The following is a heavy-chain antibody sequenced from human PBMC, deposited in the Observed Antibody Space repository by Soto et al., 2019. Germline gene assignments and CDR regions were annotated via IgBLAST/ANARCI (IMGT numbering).Heavy chain of an antibody. Sequence: PSETLSLTCAVYGGSFSGYYWSWIRQPPGKGLEWIGEINHSGSTNYNPSLKSRVTISVDTSKNQFSLKLSSVTAADTAVYYCATGLTSIAARRDDYWGQGTLVTVSS. D-gene: IGHD6-6*01. J-gene: IGHJ4*02. CDR3: ATGLTSIAARRDDY. V-gene: IGHV4-34*01. CDR2: INHSGST. CDR1: GGSFSGYY.